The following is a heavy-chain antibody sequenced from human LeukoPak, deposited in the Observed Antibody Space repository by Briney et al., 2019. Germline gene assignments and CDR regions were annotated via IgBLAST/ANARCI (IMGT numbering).Heavy chain of an antibody. J-gene: IGHJ4*02. Sequence: GGSLRLSCAASGFTFSGYWMSWIRQAPGKGLEWMSYINNDGSTKYYADSVKGRFTISRDNAKNSLYLQMNTLRAEDTAVYYCARGYYYGSGSYYFDYWGQGTLVTVSS. D-gene: IGHD3-10*01. V-gene: IGHV3-7*01. CDR1: GFTFSGYW. CDR2: INNDGSTK. CDR3: ARGYYYGSGSYYFDY.